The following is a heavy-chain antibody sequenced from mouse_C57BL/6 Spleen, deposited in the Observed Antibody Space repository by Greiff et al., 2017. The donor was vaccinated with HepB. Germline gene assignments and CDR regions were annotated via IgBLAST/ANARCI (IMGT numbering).Heavy chain of an antibody. D-gene: IGHD3-1*01. Sequence: EVKLVESGGGLVKPGGSLKLSCAASGFTFSDYGMHWVRQAPEKGLEWVAYISSGSSTIYYADTVKGRFTISRDNAKNTLFLQMTSLRSEDTAMYYCARSGCGRDYFDYWGQGTTLTVSS. CDR3: ARSGCGRDYFDY. CDR1: GFTFSDYG. CDR2: ISSGSSTI. J-gene: IGHJ2*01. V-gene: IGHV5-17*01.